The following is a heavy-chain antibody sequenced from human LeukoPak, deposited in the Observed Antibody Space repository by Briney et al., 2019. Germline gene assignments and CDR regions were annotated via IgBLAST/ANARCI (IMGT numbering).Heavy chain of an antibody. CDR3: ARDLYVDIVATIPDAFDI. J-gene: IGHJ3*02. D-gene: IGHD5-12*01. CDR1: GFTFSSYS. V-gene: IGHV3-48*01. Sequence: GGSLRLSXAASGFTFSSYSMNWVRQAPGKGLEWVSYISSSSSTIYYADSVKGRFTISRDNAKNSLYLQMNSLRAEDTAVYYCARDLYVDIVATIPDAFDIWGQRTMVTVSS. CDR2: ISSSSSTI.